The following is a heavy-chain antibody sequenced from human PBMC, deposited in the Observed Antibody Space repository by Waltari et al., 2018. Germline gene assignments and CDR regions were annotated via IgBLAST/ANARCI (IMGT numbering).Heavy chain of an antibody. V-gene: IGHV4-4*07. D-gene: IGHD6-13*01. J-gene: IGHJ5*02. CDR2: IYSSGST. Sequence: QVQLQESGPGLVKPSETLSPTCTVAGGPISGYFWNWIRQPAGKGLGWIGRIYSSGSTNYNPSLKSRVTMSVDTSKNQFSLKLTSVTAADTGVYYCARDSRSSWPNGGFDPWGQGTLVTVSS. CDR1: GGPISGYF. CDR3: ARDSRSSWPNGGFDP.